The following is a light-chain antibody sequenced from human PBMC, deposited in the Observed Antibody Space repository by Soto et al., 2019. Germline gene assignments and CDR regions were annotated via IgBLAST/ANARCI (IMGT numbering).Light chain of an antibody. CDR3: SSSAGGDIHVV. Sequence: QSALTQPPSASGSPGQSVTISCTGTSSDVGGYNYVSWYQHNPGQAPKLMIYEVTKRPSGVPDRFSGSKSGNTASLTVSGLQAEDEAEYYCSSSAGGDIHVVFGGGTKLTVL. J-gene: IGLJ2*01. CDR2: EVT. CDR1: SSDVGGYNY. V-gene: IGLV2-8*01.